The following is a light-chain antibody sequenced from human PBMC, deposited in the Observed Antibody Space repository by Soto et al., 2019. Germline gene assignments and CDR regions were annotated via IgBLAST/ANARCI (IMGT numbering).Light chain of an antibody. CDR2: AAS. CDR3: QHYKIYPLT. J-gene: IGKJ4*01. Sequence: DIQMTQSPSSLSASVGDRVTITCRASQDISNWLAWYQQQPEKAPKSLIYAASNLQSGVPSRFSGSGSGTEFTLTISTLQPEDFATYYCQHYKIYPLTFGVGTKVEIK. CDR1: QDISNW. V-gene: IGKV1D-16*01.